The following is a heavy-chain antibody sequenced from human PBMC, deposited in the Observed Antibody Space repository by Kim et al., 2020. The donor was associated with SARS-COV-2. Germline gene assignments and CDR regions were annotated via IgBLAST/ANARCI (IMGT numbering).Heavy chain of an antibody. CDR1: GFTFSAYW. CDR3: ARDWGVPDHDWRFDL. V-gene: IGHV3-74*01. CDR2: ITDTGNVQ. D-gene: IGHD3-16*01. Sequence: GGSLRLSCTASGFTFSAYWMHWVRQAPGKGLVWVSRITDTGNVQSYADSVKGRFTSSRDNAKNTLYLHMNSLRAEDTAVYYCARDWGVPDHDWRFDLWGRGTLFTVS. J-gene: IGHJ2*01.